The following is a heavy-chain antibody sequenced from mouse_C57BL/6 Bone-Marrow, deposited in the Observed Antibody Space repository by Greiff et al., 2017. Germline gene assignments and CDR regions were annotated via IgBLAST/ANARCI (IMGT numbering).Heavy chain of an antibody. CDR3: AREPSYSTVPLYYAMDY. V-gene: IGHV1-39*01. Sequence: VQLQQSGPELVKPGASVKISCKASGYSFTDYNMNWVKQSNGKSLEWIGVINPNYGTTSYNQKFKGKATLTVDQSSSTAYMKLNSLTSEDSAVYYCAREPSYSTVPLYYAMDYWGQGTSVTVSS. D-gene: IGHD1-1*01. CDR1: GYSFTDYN. CDR2: INPNYGTT. J-gene: IGHJ4*01.